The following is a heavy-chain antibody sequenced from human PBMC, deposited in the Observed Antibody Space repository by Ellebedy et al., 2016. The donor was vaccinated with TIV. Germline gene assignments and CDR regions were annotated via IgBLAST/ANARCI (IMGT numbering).Heavy chain of an antibody. V-gene: IGHV4-34*01. CDR3: ARTYSSSMFDY. CDR1: GGSFSGYY. J-gene: IGHJ4*02. CDR2: INHSGST. D-gene: IGHD6-6*01. Sequence: MPSETLSLTCAVYGGSFSGYYWSWIRQPPGKGLEWIGEINHSGSTNYNPSLKSRVTISVDTSKNQFSLKLSSVTAADTAVYYCARTYSSSMFDYWGQGTLVTVSS.